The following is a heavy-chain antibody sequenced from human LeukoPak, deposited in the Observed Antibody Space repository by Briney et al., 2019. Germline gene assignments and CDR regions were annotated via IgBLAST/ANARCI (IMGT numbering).Heavy chain of an antibody. J-gene: IGHJ4*02. D-gene: IGHD3-22*01. CDR3: AKNRGSSGYCDS. CDR1: GFTFSSYW. CDR2: INSDGSST. Sequence: GGSLRLSCAASGFTFSSYWMHWVRQAPGKGLVWVSRINSDGSSTSYADSVKGRFTISRDNAKNTLYLQMNSLRAEDTAVYYCAKNRGSSGYCDSWGQGILVTVSS. V-gene: IGHV3-74*01.